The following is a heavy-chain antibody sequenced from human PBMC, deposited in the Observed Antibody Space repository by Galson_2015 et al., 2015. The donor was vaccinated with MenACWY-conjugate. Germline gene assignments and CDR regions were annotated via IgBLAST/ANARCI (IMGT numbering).Heavy chain of an antibody. D-gene: IGHD5-12*01. CDR1: GFTFSDCY. Sequence: SLRLSCAASGFTFSDCYMSWIRQAPGKGLEWVAYISSGHIYSNHADSVKGRFTISRDNAKNSLFLQMNRLRAEDTAVYFCARAPLSYWGYTFEKWGQGTLVPVS. J-gene: IGHJ4*02. V-gene: IGHV3-11*06. CDR2: ISSGHIYS. CDR3: ARAPLSYWGYTFEK.